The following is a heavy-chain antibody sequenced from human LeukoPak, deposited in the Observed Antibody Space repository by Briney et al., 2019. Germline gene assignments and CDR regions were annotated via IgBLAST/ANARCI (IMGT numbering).Heavy chain of an antibody. CDR1: GFSFNNYA. CDR3: AKDPGRTEWELLLVTLTD. J-gene: IGHJ1*01. Sequence: GWSLRLSCAASGFSFNNYAMHWVRQSPGTGLEWVSFIIGQGGDTYYVGCVKDRFTVYIKKRKNALVLQINMLTTEDTDFYYCAKDPGRTEWELLLVTLTDWGQGTLVTVSS. V-gene: IGHV3-43*02. CDR2: IIGQGGDT. D-gene: IGHD1-26*01.